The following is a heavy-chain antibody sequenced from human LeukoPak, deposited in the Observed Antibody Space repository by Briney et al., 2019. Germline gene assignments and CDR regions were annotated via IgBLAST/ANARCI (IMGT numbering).Heavy chain of an antibody. CDR1: GFTFSSYA. Sequence: GGSLRLSCAASGFTFSSYAMSWVRQAPGKGLEWVSGISGGGDSTYYADSVKGRFTISRDNSRNTLYLQMNSLRAEDTAVYYCTKDLLQWLLCHASWGQGALVTVSS. J-gene: IGHJ5*02. CDR2: ISGGGDST. V-gene: IGHV3-23*01. CDR3: TKDLLQWLLCHAS. D-gene: IGHD3-22*01.